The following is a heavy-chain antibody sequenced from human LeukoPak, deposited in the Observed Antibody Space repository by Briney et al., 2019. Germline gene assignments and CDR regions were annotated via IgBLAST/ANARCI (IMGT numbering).Heavy chain of an antibody. D-gene: IGHD2-15*01. J-gene: IGHJ4*02. CDR3: ASPDPGYCSGGSCYS. CDR1: GFTFSSYA. CDR2: VSGSGGSA. Sequence: GGSLRLSCAASGFTFSSYAMSWVRQAPGKGLEWVSAVSGSGGSAYYADSVKGRFTTSRDNSKNTLYLQMNSLRAEDTAVYYCASPDPGYCSGGSCYSWGQGTLVTVSS. V-gene: IGHV3-23*01.